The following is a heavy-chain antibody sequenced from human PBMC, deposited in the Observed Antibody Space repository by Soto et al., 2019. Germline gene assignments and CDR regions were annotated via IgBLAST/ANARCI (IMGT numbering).Heavy chain of an antibody. CDR1: GYTFIGHF. J-gene: IGHJ6*02. D-gene: IGHD1-7*01. CDR3: AREAGTTGNYYYGMDV. V-gene: IGHV1-2*02. Sequence: QVPLVQSGAEVKKPGASVKVSCKASGYTFIGHFLHWVRQAPGQGLEWLGWTNPSSGATNFAQKFQGRVTMTRDTSISTAYLELSRLRSDDTAVYYCAREAGTTGNYYYGMDVWGPGTTVTVSS. CDR2: TNPSSGAT.